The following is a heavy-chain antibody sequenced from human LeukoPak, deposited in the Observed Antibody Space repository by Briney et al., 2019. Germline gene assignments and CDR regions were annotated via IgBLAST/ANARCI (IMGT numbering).Heavy chain of an antibody. Sequence: GGSLRLTCLTSGFTLSTNAMSWVRQAPGKGLEWISGISGSGASTYYADSVKGRFTISRDDSRNTLYLQMNSLRGDDTAVYYCAKDVGKWESLHFFDYWGQGTLVTVSS. J-gene: IGHJ4*02. CDR2: ISGSGAST. V-gene: IGHV3-23*01. CDR1: GFTLSTNA. CDR3: AKDVGKWESLHFFDY. D-gene: IGHD1-26*01.